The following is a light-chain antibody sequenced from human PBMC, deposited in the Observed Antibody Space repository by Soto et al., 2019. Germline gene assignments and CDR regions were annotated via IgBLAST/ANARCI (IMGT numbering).Light chain of an antibody. Sequence: DIQMTQSPTSLSASVGDTVTITCRASQTIRSDLCWYQQKQGKAPKLLIYGASSLQSGVPSRFSGSGSGTDFTLTISSLQPDDFGTYYCQQTYSTPRTFGQGTKVEIK. CDR1: QTIRSD. J-gene: IGKJ1*01. V-gene: IGKV1-39*01. CDR3: QQTYSTPRT. CDR2: GAS.